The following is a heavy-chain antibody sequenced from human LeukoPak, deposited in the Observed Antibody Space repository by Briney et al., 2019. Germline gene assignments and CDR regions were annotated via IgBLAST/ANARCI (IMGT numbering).Heavy chain of an antibody. CDR2: IYLGDSDT. Sequence: ESLKISCKGSGYSFTSYWIGWVRQMPGKGLEWMGIIYLGDSDTRYSPSFQGQVTISADKSISIAYLQWSSLKASDTAMYYCARKGRYCSSTNCPFDYWGQGTLVTVSS. J-gene: IGHJ4*02. D-gene: IGHD2-2*01. V-gene: IGHV5-51*01. CDR3: ARKGRYCSSTNCPFDY. CDR1: GYSFTSYW.